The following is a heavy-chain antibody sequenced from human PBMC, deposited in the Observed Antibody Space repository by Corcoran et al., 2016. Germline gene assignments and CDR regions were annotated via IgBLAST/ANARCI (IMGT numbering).Heavy chain of an antibody. J-gene: IGHJ4*02. V-gene: IGHV3-30*18. CDR3: AKEKGVQSALDY. CDR2: ISYDGSST. CDR1: GFTFSGLG. Sequence: QVQLVESGGDVVQPGRSLRLSCAASGFTFSGLGMHWVRQAPGKGLEWVAVISYDGSSTYYADSVKGRLTISRDNSKNTVYLQMNSLRAEDTAVYYCAKEKGVQSALDYWGQGTLVTVSS. D-gene: IGHD1-1*01.